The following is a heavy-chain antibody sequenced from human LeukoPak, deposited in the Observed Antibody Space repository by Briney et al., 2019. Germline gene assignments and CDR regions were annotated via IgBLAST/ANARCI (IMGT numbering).Heavy chain of an antibody. CDR3: AKLGGHELYNYYVSV. CDR1: GFTFSSYA. D-gene: IGHD3-16*01. V-gene: IGHV3-23*01. J-gene: IGHJ6*03. Sequence: GGSLRLSCAASGFTFSSYAMGWVRQAPGKGLEWVSGILDHGKATYYASSVKGRFTISRDNSRNTLYLQMNSLRAEDTAVYYCAKLGGHELYNYYVSVCGKGTTVAVSS. CDR2: ILDHGKAT.